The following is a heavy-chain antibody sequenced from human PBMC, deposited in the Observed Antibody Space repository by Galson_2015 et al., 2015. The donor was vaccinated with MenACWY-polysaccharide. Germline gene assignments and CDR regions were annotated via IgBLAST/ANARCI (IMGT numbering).Heavy chain of an antibody. CDR1: GFTFSSNS. V-gene: IGHV3-15*01. CDR2: IKSKPNGGTI. J-gene: IGHJ4*02. Sequence: SLRLSCAASGFTFSSNSMNWVRQAPGRGLEWVGRIKSKPNGGTIEYAAPVKGRFTISRDDSKNTVYVQMNSLKTEDTAVYYCSTGDGHTTGFDYWGQGALVIVSS. CDR3: STGDGHTTGFDY. D-gene: IGHD2-8*02.